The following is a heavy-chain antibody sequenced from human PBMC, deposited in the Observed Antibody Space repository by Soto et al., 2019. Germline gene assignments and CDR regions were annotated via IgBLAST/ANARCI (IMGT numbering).Heavy chain of an antibody. D-gene: IGHD3-3*01. V-gene: IGHV3-33*01. CDR2: IWYDGSNK. J-gene: IGHJ6*02. Sequence: GGSLRLSCAASGFTFSSYGMHWVRQAPGKGLEWVAVIWYDGSNKYYADSVKGRFTISRVNSKNTLYLQMNSLRAEDTAVYYCARDSSRYDFWSGFSRYYYYGMDVWGQGTTVTVSS. CDR1: GFTFSSYG. CDR3: ARDSSRYDFWSGFSRYYYYGMDV.